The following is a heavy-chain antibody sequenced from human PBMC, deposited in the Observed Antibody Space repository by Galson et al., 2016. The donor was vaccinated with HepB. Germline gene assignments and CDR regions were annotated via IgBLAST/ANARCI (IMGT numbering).Heavy chain of an antibody. J-gene: IGHJ4*02. CDR1: GFTFSSYW. Sequence: SLRLSCAASGFTFSSYWMSWVRQAPGKGLEWVANIRHDASDIYYVDSVKGRFTISRDNAKNSLYLQMNSLRAEDTAMCYCARGGSQYGFFDYWGQGTLVTVSS. D-gene: IGHD1-26*01. CDR3: ARGGSQYGFFDY. CDR2: IRHDASDI. V-gene: IGHV3-7*04.